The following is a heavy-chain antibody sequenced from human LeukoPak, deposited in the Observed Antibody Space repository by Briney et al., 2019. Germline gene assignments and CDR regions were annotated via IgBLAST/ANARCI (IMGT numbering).Heavy chain of an antibody. V-gene: IGHV3-11*01. CDR2: ISTSAGTI. J-gene: IGHJ4*02. D-gene: IGHD3-22*01. Sequence: GGSLRLYCAASGFTFSDYYMTWIRQAPGKGLEWISYISTSAGTIYYADSMKGRFTISRDNAKNSLYLQMNSLRAEDTAVYYCARDAIDSSGFDFDYWGQGTLAPVSS. CDR1: GFTFSDYY. CDR3: ARDAIDSSGFDFDY.